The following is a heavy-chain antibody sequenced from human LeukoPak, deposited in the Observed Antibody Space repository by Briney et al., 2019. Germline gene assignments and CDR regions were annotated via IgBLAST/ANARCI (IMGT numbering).Heavy chain of an antibody. J-gene: IGHJ6*02. CDR2: ISSSSSYI. CDR1: GFTFSSYS. D-gene: IGHD6-6*01. Sequence: GGSLRLSCAASGFTFSSYSMNWVRQAPGKGLEWVSSISSSSSYIYYADSVKGRFTISRDNAKNSLYLQMNSLRAEDTAVYYCARDPRSIAFDYYGMDVWGQGTTVTVSS. V-gene: IGHV3-21*01. CDR3: ARDPRSIAFDYYGMDV.